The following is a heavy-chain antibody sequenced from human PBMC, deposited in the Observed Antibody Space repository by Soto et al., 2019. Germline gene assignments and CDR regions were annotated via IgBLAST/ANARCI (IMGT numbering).Heavy chain of an antibody. Sequence: TLSLSPAFSGFSISSGGCCWSWNRQPPGKGLEWIGYIYHSGSTYYNPSLKSRVTISVDRSKNQFSLKLSSVTAADTAVYYCAKAVCSGGSCCSGFDYWGQGTLVTVSS. J-gene: IGHJ4*02. CDR2: IYHSGST. D-gene: IGHD2-15*01. CDR1: GFSISSGGCC. V-gene: IGHV4-30-2*01. CDR3: AKAVCSGGSCCSGFDY.